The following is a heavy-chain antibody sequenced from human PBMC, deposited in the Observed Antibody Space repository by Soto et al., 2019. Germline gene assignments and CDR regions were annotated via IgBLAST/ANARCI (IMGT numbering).Heavy chain of an antibody. J-gene: IGHJ4*02. V-gene: IGHV1-24*01. CDR2: FDPEDGET. D-gene: IGHD3-10*01. Sequence: ASVKVSCKVSGYTLTELSVHWVRQAPGKGLEWMGGFDPEDGETIYAQKFQGRVTMTEDTSTDTAYMELSSLRSEDTAVYYCATDRTPMVRGVIIKKSSYFDYWCQGTLLTVSS. CDR3: ATDRTPMVRGVIIKKSSYFDY. CDR1: GYTLTELS.